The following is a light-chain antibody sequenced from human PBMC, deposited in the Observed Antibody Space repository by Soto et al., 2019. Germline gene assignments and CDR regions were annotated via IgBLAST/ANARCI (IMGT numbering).Light chain of an antibody. CDR1: SSDVGGYDY. CDR3: SSYTGGNPSYV. CDR2: EVT. J-gene: IGLJ1*01. V-gene: IGLV2-8*01. Sequence: QSALTQPPSASGSHGQSVTISCTGTSSDVGGYDYVSWYQQHPGKAPKLMIYEVTMRPSGVSDRFSGSKSGNTASLTVSGLQAEDEADYYCSSYTGGNPSYVFGTGTKLTVL.